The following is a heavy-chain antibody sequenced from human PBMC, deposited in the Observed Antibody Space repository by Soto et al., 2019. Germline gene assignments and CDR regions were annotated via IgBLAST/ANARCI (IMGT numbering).Heavy chain of an antibody. D-gene: IGHD2-15*01. CDR2: IYYSGT. V-gene: IGHV4-30-4*01. CDR3: ARDLAYCASGSCYAKWGS. J-gene: IGHJ4*02. CDR1: GGTITSDDYH. Sequence: SETLSLTCTVSGGTITSDDYHCTCIRQPPWKGLEWIGFIYYSGTYYNPSLRGRVTISVDTSKNEFSLKLSSVTAADTAVYYCARDLAYCASGSCYAKWGSWGQGTLVTVSS.